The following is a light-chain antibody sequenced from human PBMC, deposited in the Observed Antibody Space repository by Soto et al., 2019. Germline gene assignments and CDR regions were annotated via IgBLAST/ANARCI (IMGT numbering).Light chain of an antibody. CDR1: SSDVGGYNY. Sequence: QSALTQPASVSGSPGQSITISCTGTSSDVGGYNYVSWYQQHPGKAPKLMIYEVSNRPSGVSNRFSGSKSGNTASLTISGVQDEDEADYYCSSYTSSSTRGVFGTGTKLTVL. J-gene: IGLJ1*01. V-gene: IGLV2-14*01. CDR2: EVS. CDR3: SSYTSSSTRGV.